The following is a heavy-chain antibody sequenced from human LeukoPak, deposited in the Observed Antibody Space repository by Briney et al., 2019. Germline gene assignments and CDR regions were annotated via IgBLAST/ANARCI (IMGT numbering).Heavy chain of an antibody. CDR2: ISYDGSNK. D-gene: IGHD2-2*01. J-gene: IGHJ4*02. CDR3: AKQRGREYQLPTFDY. CDR1: GFTFSSYA. V-gene: IGHV3-30-3*02. Sequence: PGGSLRLSCAASGFTFSSYAMHWVRQAPGKGLEWVAVISYDGSNKYYADSVKGRFTISRDNSKNTLYLQMNSLRAEDTAVYYCAKQRGREYQLPTFDYWGQGTLVTVSS.